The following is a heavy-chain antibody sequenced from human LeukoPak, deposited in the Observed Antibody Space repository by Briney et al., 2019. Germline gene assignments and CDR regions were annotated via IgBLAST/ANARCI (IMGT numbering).Heavy chain of an antibody. V-gene: IGHV3-11*01. J-gene: IGHJ4*02. CDR3: ARDLQAASTKLLWFGELLSPFDY. CDR2: ISSSGSTI. D-gene: IGHD3-10*01. Sequence: GGSLRLSCAASGFTFSDYYMSWIRQAPGKGLEWVSYISSSGSTIYYADSVKGRFTISRDNAKNSLYLQMNSLRAEDTAVYYCARDLQAASTKLLWFGELLSPFDYWGQGTLVTVSS. CDR1: GFTFSDYY.